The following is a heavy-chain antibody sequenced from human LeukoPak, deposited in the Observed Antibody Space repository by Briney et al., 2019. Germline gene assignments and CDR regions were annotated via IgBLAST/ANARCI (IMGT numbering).Heavy chain of an antibody. CDR1: GYTFTSYY. D-gene: IGHD5-12*01. V-gene: IGHV1-46*01. J-gene: IGHJ4*02. CDR2: INPSGGST. CDR3: ARVRRHLVATTTKGYFDY. Sequence: GASGKVSCKASGYTFTSYYMHWVRQAPGQGLEWMGIINPSGGSTSYAQKFQGRVTMTRDTSTSTVYMELSSLRSEDTAVYYCARVRRHLVATTTKGYFDYWGQGTLVTVSS.